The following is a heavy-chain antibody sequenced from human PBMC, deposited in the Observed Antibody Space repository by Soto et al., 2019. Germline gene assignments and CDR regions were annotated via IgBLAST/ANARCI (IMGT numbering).Heavy chain of an antibody. D-gene: IGHD6-19*01. J-gene: IGHJ4*02. CDR3: ARGWSGWRVWLDY. Sequence: QVQLQQWGAGLLKTSETPSLTCAVDGGTFSGYYWSWIRQPPGKGLEWIGEIDHSGSTNYSPSLKSRVTISVDTSKTQCSLKLSSVTAADTAVYYCARGWSGWRVWLDYWGQGTLVTVSS. CDR1: GGTFSGYY. CDR2: IDHSGST. V-gene: IGHV4-34*01.